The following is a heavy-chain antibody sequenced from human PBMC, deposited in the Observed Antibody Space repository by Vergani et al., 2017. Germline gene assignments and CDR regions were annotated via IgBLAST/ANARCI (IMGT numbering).Heavy chain of an antibody. CDR2: LNPTTGHT. V-gene: IGHV1-46*02. J-gene: IGHJ5*02. D-gene: IGHD2-21*01. Sequence: VQLVQSGAEVRKPGASVTVSCTASEYIFKNYYIHWLRQAPGQAFEWMGILNPTTGHTTSAQKFMGRVDMTRDPSTDTSTRTVQMTLSSLRSEDTAVYYYARAIGYCAGATCRAYYFDHWGQGTRVTVSS. CDR3: ARAIGYCAGATCRAYYFDH. CDR1: EYIFKNYY.